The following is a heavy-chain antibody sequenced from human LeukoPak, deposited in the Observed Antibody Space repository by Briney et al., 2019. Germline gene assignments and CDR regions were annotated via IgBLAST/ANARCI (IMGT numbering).Heavy chain of an antibody. CDR3: ARGKGTYYYDSSSYSARTYYYMDV. Sequence: PSDTLSLTCTLSAGSISSTSYYWGWIRQPPGKGLEWIGRMYHSGRTSYNPSLKSRVTISVDTSKNQFSLKLSSVTAADTAVYYCARGKGTYYYDSSSYSARTYYYMDVWGKGTTVTVSS. CDR2: MYHSGRT. V-gene: IGHV4-39*07. D-gene: IGHD3-22*01. J-gene: IGHJ6*03. CDR1: AGSISSTSYY.